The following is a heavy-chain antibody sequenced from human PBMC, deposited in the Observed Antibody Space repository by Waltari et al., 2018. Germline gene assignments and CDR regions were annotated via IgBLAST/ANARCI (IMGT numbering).Heavy chain of an antibody. V-gene: IGHV3-23*01. CDR3: AKEITAADAPYFFDY. CDR1: GFAFSNSA. Sequence: EVQLLESGGILVQPGGSLRLSCAASGFAFSNSAITWVRQAPGKGLEWVSSISFVGGNTYYADSLKGRFTISRDNSKNTLYLQMNSLTVADTAVYYCAKEITAADAPYFFDYWGRGTLVTVSS. J-gene: IGHJ4*02. CDR2: ISFVGGNT. D-gene: IGHD6-13*01.